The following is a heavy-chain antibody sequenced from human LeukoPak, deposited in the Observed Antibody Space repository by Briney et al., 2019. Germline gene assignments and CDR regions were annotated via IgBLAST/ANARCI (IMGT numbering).Heavy chain of an antibody. CDR3: ARKPTVTTVDY. CDR1: GGSISSHY. Sequence: SETLSLTCTVSGGSISSHYWGWIRQPPGKGLEWIGYIYYSGSTNYNPSLKSRVTISIDTSKNQFSLKLSSVTAADTAVYYCARKPTVTTVDYWGQGTLVTVSS. CDR2: IYYSGST. J-gene: IGHJ4*02. V-gene: IGHV4-59*11. D-gene: IGHD4-11*01.